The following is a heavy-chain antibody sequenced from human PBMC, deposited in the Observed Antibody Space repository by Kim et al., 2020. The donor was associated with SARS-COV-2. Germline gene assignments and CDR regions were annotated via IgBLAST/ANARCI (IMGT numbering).Heavy chain of an antibody. CDR3: ARPTTVTTSDAFDI. V-gene: IGHV4-34*01. J-gene: IGHJ3*02. Sequence: NPSLKSRVTISVDTSKNQFSLKLSSVTAADTAVYYCARPTTVTTSDAFDIWGQGTMVTVSS. D-gene: IGHD4-17*01.